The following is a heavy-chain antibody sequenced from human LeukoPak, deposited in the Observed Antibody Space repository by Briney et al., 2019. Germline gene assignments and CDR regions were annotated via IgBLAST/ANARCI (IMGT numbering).Heavy chain of an antibody. V-gene: IGHV3-23*01. CDR1: GFTLRSHA. D-gene: IGHD2-15*01. J-gene: IGHJ3*02. Sequence: GGSLRLSCAASGFTLRSHAMSWVRQAPGKGLEGVSAISGSGGSTYYADSVKGRFTTSRDNSKNTLYLQMNSLRAEDTAVYYCARELVDDAFDIWGQGTMVTVSS. CDR3: ARELVDDAFDI. CDR2: ISGSGGST.